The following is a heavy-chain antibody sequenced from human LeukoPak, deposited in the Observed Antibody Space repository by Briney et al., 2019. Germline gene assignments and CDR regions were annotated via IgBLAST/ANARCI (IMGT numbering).Heavy chain of an antibody. Sequence: GASVKVSCKASGYTFTSYGISWVRQAHGQGLEWMGWISAYNGNTNYAQKLQGRVTMTTDTSTSTAYMELRSLRSDDTAVYYCARGSVRSSGHYSPGDFDYWGQGTLVTVSS. V-gene: IGHV1-18*01. CDR2: ISAYNGNT. J-gene: IGHJ4*02. CDR3: ARGSVRSSGHYSPGDFDY. D-gene: IGHD3-22*01. CDR1: GYTFTSYG.